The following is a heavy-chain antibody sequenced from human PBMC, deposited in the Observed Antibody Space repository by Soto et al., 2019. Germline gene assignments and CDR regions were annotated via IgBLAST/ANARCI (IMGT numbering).Heavy chain of an antibody. CDR2: ISGTGGNT. CDR1: GFTFSSYG. J-gene: IGHJ4*02. V-gene: IGHV3-23*01. Sequence: GSLRLSCAASGFTFSSYGMNWVRQAPGKGLEWVSAISGTGGNTYYTDSVKGRFTISRDNSKNTLYLQMNSLRAEDTAVYYCAKRMSCGGGSCSTSYYFDYWGQGTLVTVSS. CDR3: AKRMSCGGGSCSTSYYFDY. D-gene: IGHD2-15*01.